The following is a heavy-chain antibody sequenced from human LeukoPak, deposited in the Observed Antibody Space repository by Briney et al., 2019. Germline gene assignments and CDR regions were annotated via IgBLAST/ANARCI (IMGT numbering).Heavy chain of an antibody. CDR3: AREVCGLDY. V-gene: IGHV3-23*01. J-gene: IGHJ4*02. CDR2: ISASSATT. D-gene: IGHD2-21*01. Sequence: GGSLRLSCTASGFTFSTYAMTWVRQAPGEGLEWVSVISASSATTYYADSVKGRFTISRDNSKDTLYLQMNSLRAEDTAVYHCAREVCGLDYWGQGTLVTVSS. CDR1: GFTFSTYA.